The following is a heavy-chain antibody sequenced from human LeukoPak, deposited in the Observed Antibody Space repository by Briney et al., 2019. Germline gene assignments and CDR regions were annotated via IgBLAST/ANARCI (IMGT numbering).Heavy chain of an antibody. D-gene: IGHD3-22*01. Sequence: GGSLRLSCAASGFTFSSYWMSWVRQAPGKGLEWVAVISYDGSNKYYADSVKGRFTISRDNSKNTLYLQMNSLRAEDTAVYYCARERVVEYYYDSSGFSWGQGTLVTVPS. CDR3: ARERVVEYYYDSSGFS. CDR1: GFTFSSYW. CDR2: ISYDGSNK. J-gene: IGHJ5*02. V-gene: IGHV3-30-3*01.